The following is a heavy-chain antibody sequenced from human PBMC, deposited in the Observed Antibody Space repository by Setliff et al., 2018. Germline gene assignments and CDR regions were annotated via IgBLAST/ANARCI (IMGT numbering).Heavy chain of an antibody. V-gene: IGHV4-39*07. CDR1: GGSISSGVYY. CDR2: VYYRGDT. CDR3: ARVAYPNGGSCRYFDN. J-gene: IGHJ4*02. D-gene: IGHD2-15*01. Sequence: SETLSLTCTVSGGSISSGVYYWAWIRQPPGKGLEWIGRVYYRGDTYYNASLKSRLTLSVDTSKNQVSLQLTSVTAADTAMYYCARVAYPNGGSCRYFDNWGQGTLVTVSS.